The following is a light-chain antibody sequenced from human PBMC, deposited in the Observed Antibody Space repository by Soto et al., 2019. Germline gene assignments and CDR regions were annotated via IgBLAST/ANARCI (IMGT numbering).Light chain of an antibody. CDR2: RNN. CDR3: AAWDDSLSGHVV. CDR1: SSNIGSNY. J-gene: IGLJ2*01. Sequence: QSVLTQPPSASGTPGQRVTISCSGSSSNIGSNYVYWYQQLPGTAPKLLIYRNNQRPSGVPDRFSGSKSGTSASLAISGLRCEDEADYYCAAWDDSLSGHVVFGVGTKLTVL. V-gene: IGLV1-47*01.